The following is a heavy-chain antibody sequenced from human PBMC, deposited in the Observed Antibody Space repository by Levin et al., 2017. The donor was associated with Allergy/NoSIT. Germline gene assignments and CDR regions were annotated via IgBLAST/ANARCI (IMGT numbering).Heavy chain of an antibody. CDR1: GGSFSGYF. CDR2: INDSGST. J-gene: IGHJ6*03. D-gene: IGHD3-16*01. V-gene: IGHV4-34*01. Sequence: PSETLSLTCAVYGGSFSGYFWTWVRQPPGKGLEWIGEINDSGSTNYNPSLKSRVTTSVDTSKNQFSLKLSSVTAADTAVYYCARGTSQRGLGYYYYYMDVWDKGTAVAVSS. CDR3: ARGTSQRGLGYYYYYMDV.